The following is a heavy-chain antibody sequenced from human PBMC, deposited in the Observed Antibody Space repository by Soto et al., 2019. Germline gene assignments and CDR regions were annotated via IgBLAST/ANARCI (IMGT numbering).Heavy chain of an antibody. Sequence: EVQLVESGGGLVQPGRSLRLSCAASGFIFDDYAMHWVRQAPGKGLEWVAVISGNSGSLGDADSVKGRFTISRDNAKNSLYLQMNRLRAEDTALYYCAKDRYRSSAYYYYGMDAWGQGTTVTVSS. CDR3: AKDRYRSSAYYYYGMDA. CDR2: ISGNSGSL. CDR1: GFIFDDYA. D-gene: IGHD3-10*01. V-gene: IGHV3-9*01. J-gene: IGHJ6*02.